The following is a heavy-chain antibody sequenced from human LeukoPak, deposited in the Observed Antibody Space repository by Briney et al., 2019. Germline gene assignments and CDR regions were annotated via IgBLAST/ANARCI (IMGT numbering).Heavy chain of an antibody. J-gene: IGHJ4*02. CDR2: ISSSGGTI. CDR1: GFTFSSYG. D-gene: IGHD6-19*01. CDR3: ARVGYSSAWYRPHLDY. V-gene: IGHV3-48*04. Sequence: GGSLRLSCAASGFTFSSYGMHWVRQAPGKGLEWVSYISSSGGTIYYADSVKGRFTISRDNAKNSLYLQMNSLRAEDTAVYYCARVGYSSAWYRPHLDYWGQGTLVTVSS.